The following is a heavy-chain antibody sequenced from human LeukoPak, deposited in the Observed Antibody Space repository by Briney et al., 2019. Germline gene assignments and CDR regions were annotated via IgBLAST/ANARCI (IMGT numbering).Heavy chain of an antibody. CDR3: AREAPGVGATDY. D-gene: IGHD1-26*01. CDR1: GGSISSYY. Sequence: SETLSLTCTVSGGSISSYYWSWIRQPPGKGLEWIGFIYYSGSTNYNPSLKSRVTISVDTSKNQFSLKLSSVTAADTAVYYCAREAPGVGATDYWGQGTLVTVSS. V-gene: IGHV4-59*01. CDR2: IYYSGST. J-gene: IGHJ4*02.